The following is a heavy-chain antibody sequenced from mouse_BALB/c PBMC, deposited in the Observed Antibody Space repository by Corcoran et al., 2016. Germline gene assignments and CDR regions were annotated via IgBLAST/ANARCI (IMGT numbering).Heavy chain of an antibody. CDR2: INTHYGVP. Sequence: QIQLVQSGPELKKPGATVRISCKASGYTFTTAGMQWVQKMPGKGLKWIGWINTHYGVPKYSEDFKGRFAFSLETSASTAYLQISNLKNEDTATYFCARIASYYAMDYWGQGTSVTVSS. CDR3: ARIASYYAMDY. J-gene: IGHJ4*01. V-gene: IGHV9-4*02. CDR1: GYTFTTAG.